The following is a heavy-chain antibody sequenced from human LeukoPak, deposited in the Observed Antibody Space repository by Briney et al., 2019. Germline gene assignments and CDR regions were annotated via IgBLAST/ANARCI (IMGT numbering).Heavy chain of an antibody. CDR2: ISAYNGNT. CDR3: ARDYGHIVVVTANDAFDI. CDR1: GYTFTSYG. V-gene: IGHV1-18*01. J-gene: IGHJ3*02. D-gene: IGHD2-21*02. Sequence: ASVKVSCTASGYTFTSYGISWVRQAPGQGLEWMGWISAYNGNTNYAQKLQGRVTMTTDTSTSTAYMELRSLRSDDTAVYYCARDYGHIVVVTANDAFDIWGQGTMVTVSS.